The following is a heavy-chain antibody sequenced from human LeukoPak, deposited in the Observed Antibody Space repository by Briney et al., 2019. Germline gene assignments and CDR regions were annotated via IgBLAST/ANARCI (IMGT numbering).Heavy chain of an antibody. CDR3: ARDQRLVRGFDP. J-gene: IGHJ5*02. D-gene: IGHD6-6*01. CDR2: IYYSGST. V-gene: IGHV4-59*01. Sequence: SETLSLTCTVSGGFISSYYWSWIRQPPGKGLEWIGYIYYSGSTNYNPSLKSRVTISVDTSKNQFSLKLSSVTAADTAVYYCARDQRLVRGFDPWGQGTLVTVSS. CDR1: GGFISSYY.